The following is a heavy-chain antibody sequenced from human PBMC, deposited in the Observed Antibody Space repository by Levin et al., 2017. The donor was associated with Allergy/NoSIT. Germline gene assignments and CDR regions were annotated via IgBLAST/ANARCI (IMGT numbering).Heavy chain of an antibody. J-gene: IGHJ4*02. Sequence: SCAASGFTFRTYAMKWVRQAPGKGLEWVSSITEGGGAKYYADSVKGRFSISRDDSKNTLFLQMNSLRAEDTAIYYCAKAFAGGTSSWGQGTLVTVSS. CDR1: GFTFRTYA. CDR3: AKAFAGGTSS. CDR2: ITEGGGAK. D-gene: IGHD2-2*01. V-gene: IGHV3-23*01.